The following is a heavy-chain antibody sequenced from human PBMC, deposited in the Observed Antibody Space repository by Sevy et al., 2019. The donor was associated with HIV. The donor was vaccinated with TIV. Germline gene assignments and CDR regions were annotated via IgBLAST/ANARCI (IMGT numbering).Heavy chain of an antibody. CDR1: GYSFSSYW. D-gene: IGHD1-1*01. CDR2: IYPGDSDT. V-gene: IGHV5-51*01. J-gene: IGHJ6*02. CDR3: ARGARGTLPSFYYYGFDV. Sequence: GESLKISCKASGYSFSSYWFGWVRQMPGKGLEWMGIIYPGDSDTSYSLSFQGQVTISVDKSFSTAYLQWSSLKASDTAIYYCARGARGTLPSFYYYGFDVWGQGTTVTVSS.